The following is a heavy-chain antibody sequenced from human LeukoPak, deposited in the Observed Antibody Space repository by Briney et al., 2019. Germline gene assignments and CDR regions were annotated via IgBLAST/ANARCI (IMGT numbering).Heavy chain of an antibody. CDR3: ARDSGEGTFDP. V-gene: IGHV3-30*03. Sequence: GGSLRLSCAASGFTFSSYWMHWVRQAPGKGLEWVAVISYDGSNKYYADSVKGRFTISRDNSKNTLYLQMNSLRAEDTAVYYCARDSGEGTFDPWGQGTLVTVSS. CDR2: ISYDGSNK. D-gene: IGHD1-14*01. CDR1: GFTFSSYW. J-gene: IGHJ5*02.